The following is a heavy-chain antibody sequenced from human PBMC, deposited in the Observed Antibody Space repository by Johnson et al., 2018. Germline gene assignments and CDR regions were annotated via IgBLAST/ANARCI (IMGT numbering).Heavy chain of an antibody. V-gene: IGHV3-74*01. Sequence: VQLQESGGGLVQPGGSLRLSCAASGFTFSSYWMHWVRQAPGKGLVWVSRINSDGSSTSYADSVKGRFTISRDNAKNTLYLQMNSLRAEDTAVYYGARDVWLWDSPKGMDVWGQGTTVTVSS. CDR1: GFTFSSYW. CDR3: ARDVWLWDSPKGMDV. J-gene: IGHJ6*02. D-gene: IGHD3-22*01. CDR2: INSDGSST.